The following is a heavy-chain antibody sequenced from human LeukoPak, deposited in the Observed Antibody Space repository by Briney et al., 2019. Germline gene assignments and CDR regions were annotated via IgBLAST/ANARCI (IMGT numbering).Heavy chain of an antibody. Sequence: SETLSLTCTVSGGSISSGSYYWSWIRQPAGRGLEWIGRIYTSGSTYYNPSLKSRVTISVDTSKNQFSLKLSSVTAADTAVYYCASKTVITMVRGVTFDPWGQGTLVTVSS. CDR1: GGSISSGSYY. J-gene: IGHJ5*02. CDR2: IYTSGST. CDR3: ASKTVITMVRGVTFDP. D-gene: IGHD3-10*01. V-gene: IGHV4-61*02.